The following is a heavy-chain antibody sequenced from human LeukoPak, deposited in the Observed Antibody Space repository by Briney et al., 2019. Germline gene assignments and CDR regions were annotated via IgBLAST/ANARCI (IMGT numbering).Heavy chain of an antibody. Sequence: GASVKVSCKVSGYSVTELSMHWVRQAPGKGLEWMGGFDPEHGEAIHAQKFQGRVTMTEDTSTDTAYMELSSLRSEDAAVYYCASGTSGAGTTGVLDYWGQGTLVTVSS. J-gene: IGHJ4*02. V-gene: IGHV1-24*01. CDR1: GYSVTELS. CDR2: FDPEHGEA. CDR3: ASGTSGAGTTGVLDY. D-gene: IGHD1-1*01.